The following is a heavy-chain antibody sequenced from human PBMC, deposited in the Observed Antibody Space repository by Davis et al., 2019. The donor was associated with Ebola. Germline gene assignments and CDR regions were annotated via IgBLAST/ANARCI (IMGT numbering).Heavy chain of an antibody. CDR2: IYYSGST. D-gene: IGHD2-2*01. V-gene: IGHV4-59*01. Sequence: SETLSLTCAVSGGPMSSYYWSWIRQPPGKGLEWIGNIYYSGSTNYNPSLKSRVTISVDTSKNQFSLKLSSVTAADTAVYYCARLITGCSSTSCYGNWFDPWGQGTLVTVSS. CDR3: ARLITGCSSTSCYGNWFDP. CDR1: GGPMSSYY. J-gene: IGHJ5*02.